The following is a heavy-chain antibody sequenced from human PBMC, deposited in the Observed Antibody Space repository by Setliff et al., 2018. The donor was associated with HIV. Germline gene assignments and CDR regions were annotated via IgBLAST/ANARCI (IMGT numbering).Heavy chain of an antibody. V-gene: IGHV3-33*01. Sequence: GGSLRLSCAASGFTFSSYGMHWVRQAPGTGLEWVAVIWYDGSNKYYGDSVKGRFTISRDNSKNTLYLQMNSLRAEDTAVYYCARPLLRTNPVYGILGNWFDSWGRGTLVTVSS. J-gene: IGHJ5*01. CDR2: IWYDGSNK. D-gene: IGHD2-8*01. CDR1: GFTFSSYG. CDR3: ARPLLRTNPVYGILGNWFDS.